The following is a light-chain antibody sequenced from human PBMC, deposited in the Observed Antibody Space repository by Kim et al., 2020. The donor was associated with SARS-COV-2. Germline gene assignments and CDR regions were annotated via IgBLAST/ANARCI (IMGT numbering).Light chain of an antibody. CDR1: SGTIASNY. CDR2: EDN. V-gene: IGLV6-57*03. J-gene: IGLJ3*02. CDR3: QSYDSSNWV. Sequence: KTLTISCPRSSGTIASNYVPWCQQRPGSAATPVIYEDNQRPSVVPDRFSGCIDSSSNSASLTISGQKTEDEADYCCQSYDSSNWVFGGGTQLTVL.